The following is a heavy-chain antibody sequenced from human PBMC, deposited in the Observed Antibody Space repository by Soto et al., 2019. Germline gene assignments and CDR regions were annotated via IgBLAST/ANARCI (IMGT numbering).Heavy chain of an antibody. CDR3: ARRGRPATPHYYYYAMDV. V-gene: IGHV5-10-1*01. Sequence: PGESLKISCKGSGYSFTSYWISWVRQMPGKGLEWMGRIDPSDSYTNYSPSFQGHVTISADKSISTAYLQWSSLKASDTAMYYCARRGRPATPHYYYYAMDVWGQGTTVSVYS. J-gene: IGHJ6*02. CDR2: IDPSDSYT. D-gene: IGHD2-2*01. CDR1: GYSFTSYW.